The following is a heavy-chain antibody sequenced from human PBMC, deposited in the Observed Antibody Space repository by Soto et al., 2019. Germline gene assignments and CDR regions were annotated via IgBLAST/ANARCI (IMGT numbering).Heavy chain of an antibody. CDR3: VFSGTETTNDAFDI. Sequence: QLQLQESGPGLVKPSETLSLTCTVSGGSISSSSYYWGWIRQPPGKGLEWIGSIYYSGSTYYNPSLKSRVTISVDTSKNQFSLKLSSVTAADTAVYYCVFSGTETTNDAFDIWGQGTMVTVSS. V-gene: IGHV4-39*01. CDR2: IYYSGST. CDR1: GGSISSSSYY. J-gene: IGHJ3*02. D-gene: IGHD1-1*01.